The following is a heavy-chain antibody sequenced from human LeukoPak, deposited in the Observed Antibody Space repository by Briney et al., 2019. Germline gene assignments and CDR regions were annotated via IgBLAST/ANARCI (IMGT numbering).Heavy chain of an antibody. V-gene: IGHV1-58*02. CDR2: IVVGSGNT. Sequence: SVKVSCKASGFTFTSSAMQWVRQARGQRLEWIGWIVVGSGNTNCAQKFQERVTITRDMSTSRAYMELSSLRSEDTAVYYCAAVQVGANYYFDYWGQGTLVTVSS. J-gene: IGHJ4*02. D-gene: IGHD1-26*01. CDR3: AAVQVGANYYFDY. CDR1: GFTFTSSA.